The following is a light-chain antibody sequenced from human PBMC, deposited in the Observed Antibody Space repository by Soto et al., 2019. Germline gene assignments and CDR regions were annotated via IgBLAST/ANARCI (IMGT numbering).Light chain of an antibody. CDR2: EVS. Sequence: QSVLTQPASVSGSPGQSITISCTGTSSDVGSYNFVSWYQQLPGKAPKLMIYEVSNRPSGVSNRFSGSKSGNTASLTISGLQAEDEADYYCSSYTSSSTYVFGTGTKVTVL. V-gene: IGLV2-14*01. J-gene: IGLJ1*01. CDR3: SSYTSSSTYV. CDR1: SSDVGSYNF.